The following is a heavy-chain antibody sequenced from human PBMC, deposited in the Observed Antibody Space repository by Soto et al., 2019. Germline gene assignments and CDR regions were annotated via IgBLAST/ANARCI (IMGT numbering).Heavy chain of an antibody. V-gene: IGHV1-2*02. Sequence: ASVKVSCKTSGYTFTGHHIHWVRQAPGQGLEWMGWINPISGGTKYREKFQGSVSITRDKSSSTAYMELSSLTSDDSAVYYCAKDGRHCSGGSCPQGNRGQGTLVT. J-gene: IGHJ4*02. CDR1: GYTFTGHH. D-gene: IGHD2-15*01. CDR2: INPISGGT. CDR3: AKDGRHCSGGSCPQGN.